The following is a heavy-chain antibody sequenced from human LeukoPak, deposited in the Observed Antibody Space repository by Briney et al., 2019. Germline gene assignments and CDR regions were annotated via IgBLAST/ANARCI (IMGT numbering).Heavy chain of an antibody. V-gene: IGHV3-64*02. J-gene: IGHJ4*02. CDR1: GFTFTTYT. D-gene: IGHD2-21*01. CDR2: VVGNGGTT. CDR3: ATERAYYYFDY. Sequence: GGSLRLSCAASGFTFTTYTIHWIRQAPGKGLEYVSAVVGNGGTTYYADSVKGRFTISRDNSKNTVYLQMGSLRAEDTAVYYCATERAYYYFDYWGQGAQVTVSS.